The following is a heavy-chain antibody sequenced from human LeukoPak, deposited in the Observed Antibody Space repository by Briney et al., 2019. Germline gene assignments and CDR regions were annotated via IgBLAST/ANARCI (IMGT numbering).Heavy chain of an antibody. D-gene: IGHD6-13*01. CDR1: GFTFSSYS. J-gene: IGHJ4*02. Sequence: GGSLRLSCAASGFTFSSYSMNWVRQAPGKGLEWVSSISSSSSYIYYADSVKGRFTISRDNAKNSLYLQMNSLRAEDTAVYYCARVGSSSWRQEGQIDYWGQGTLVTVSS. V-gene: IGHV3-21*01. CDR3: ARVGSSSWRQEGQIDY. CDR2: ISSSSSYI.